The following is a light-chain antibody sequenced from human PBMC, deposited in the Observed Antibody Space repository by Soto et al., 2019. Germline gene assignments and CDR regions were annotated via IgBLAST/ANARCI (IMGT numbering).Light chain of an antibody. J-gene: IGKJ5*01. Sequence: EIVLTQSPGTLSLSPGERATLSCRASQSVASSLLAWYQQKPGQAPTLLIYGASNRATGIPDRFSGSGSGTDFTLTISGLEPEDFAVYYCQQYGSSLITFGQGTRLEIK. CDR1: QSVASSL. CDR3: QQYGSSLIT. CDR2: GAS. V-gene: IGKV3-20*01.